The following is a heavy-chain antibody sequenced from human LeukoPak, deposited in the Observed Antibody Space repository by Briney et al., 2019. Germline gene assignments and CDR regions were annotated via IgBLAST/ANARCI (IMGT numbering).Heavy chain of an antibody. CDR3: VGDSSSWYYFDY. D-gene: IGHD6-13*01. J-gene: IGHJ4*02. CDR2: IYYSGSI. Sequence: SETLSLTCTVSGGSISSYYWSWIRQPPGKGLEWIGYIYYSGSINYNPSLKSRVTISVDTSKNQFSLKLSSATAADTAVYYCVGDSSSWYYFDYWGQGTLVTVSS. CDR1: GGSISSYY. V-gene: IGHV4-59*08.